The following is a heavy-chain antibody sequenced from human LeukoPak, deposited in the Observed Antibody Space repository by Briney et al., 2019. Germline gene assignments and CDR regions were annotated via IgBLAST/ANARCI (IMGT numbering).Heavy chain of an antibody. J-gene: IGHJ3*02. CDR1: GFNVNSNS. Sequence: GGSLRLSCVASGFNVNSNSMNWVRQAPGKGLEWVSLIYGSELTYYADSVKGRFTTFRDDSKNTLSLQMNSLRAEDTAMYYCARDLLTLDAFNIWGQRTTVTVSS. V-gene: IGHV3-66*01. D-gene: IGHD2-15*01. CDR2: IYGSELT. CDR3: ARDLLTLDAFNI.